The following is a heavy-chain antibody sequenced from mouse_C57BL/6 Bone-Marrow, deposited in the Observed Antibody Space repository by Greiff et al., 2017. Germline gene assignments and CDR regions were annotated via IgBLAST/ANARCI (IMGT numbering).Heavy chain of an antibody. J-gene: IGHJ3*01. V-gene: IGHV1-61*01. CDR3: ARGMTTVVPFAY. Sequence: QVQLQQPGAELVRPGSSVKLSCKASGYTFTSYWMDWVKQRPGQGLEWIGNIYPSDSATHYNQQFKDKATLTVDKSSSTAYMQLSSLTSEDSAVYYCARGMTTVVPFAYWGQGTLVTVSA. CDR1: GYTFTSYW. D-gene: IGHD1-1*01. CDR2: IYPSDSAT.